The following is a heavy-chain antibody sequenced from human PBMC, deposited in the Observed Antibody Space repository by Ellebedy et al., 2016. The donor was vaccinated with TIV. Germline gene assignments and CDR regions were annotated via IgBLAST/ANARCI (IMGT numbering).Heavy chain of an antibody. D-gene: IGHD3-22*01. V-gene: IGHV4-61*01. CDR2: IYYSGST. CDR1: GGSVSSGSYY. J-gene: IGHJ4*02. CDR3: ARDRPNTMTHDY. Sequence: SETLSLTXTVSGGSVSSGSYYWSWIRQPPGKGLEWIGYIYYSGSTNYNPSLKSRVTISVDTSKNQFSLKLSSVTAADTAVYYCARDRPNTMTHDYWGQGTLVTVSS.